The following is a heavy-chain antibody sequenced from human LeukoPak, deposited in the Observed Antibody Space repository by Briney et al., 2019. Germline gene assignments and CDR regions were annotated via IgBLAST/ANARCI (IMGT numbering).Heavy chain of an antibody. Sequence: GESLKISCQGSGYIFTTYWVAWVRQMPGKGLEWMGMISPGDFDTRYTPSFKGQVTISVDKSISTAYLQWSSLKASDTAIYYCARHQGGMDVWGQGTTVTVSS. CDR1: GYIFTTYW. J-gene: IGHJ6*02. CDR2: ISPGDFDT. V-gene: IGHV5-51*01. CDR3: ARHQGGMDV.